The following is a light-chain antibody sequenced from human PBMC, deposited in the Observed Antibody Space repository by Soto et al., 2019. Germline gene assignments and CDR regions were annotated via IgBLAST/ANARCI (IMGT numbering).Light chain of an antibody. CDR2: DVS. CDR3: SSYTSSSPLYV. Sequence: QSALTQPASVSGSPGQSITISCTGISSDVGGYNYVSWYQQHPGKAPKLMIYDVSNRPSGVSNRFSGSKSGNTASLTISGLQAEDAADYYCSSYTSSSPLYVFGTGTKLTVL. J-gene: IGLJ1*01. CDR1: SSDVGGYNY. V-gene: IGLV2-14*01.